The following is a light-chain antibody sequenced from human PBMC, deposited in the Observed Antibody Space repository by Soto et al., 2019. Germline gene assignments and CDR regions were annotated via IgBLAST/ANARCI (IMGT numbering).Light chain of an antibody. J-gene: IGKJ1*01. V-gene: IGKV1-5*01. CDR1: QNVSTW. CDR2: DVS. CDR3: QQYDSYRT. Sequence: DIQMTQSPSTLSASVGYRFTITCRASQNVSTWLAWYQQKSGKAPKLLIYDVSNLESGVPSRFSGSGSGTEFSLTIRGLQPDDFATYYCQQYDSYRTFGQGTTVDIK.